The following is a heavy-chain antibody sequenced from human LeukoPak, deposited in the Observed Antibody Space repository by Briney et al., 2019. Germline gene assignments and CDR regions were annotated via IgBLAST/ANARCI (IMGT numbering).Heavy chain of an antibody. CDR1: GGSISSYY. Sequence: SETLSLTCTVSGGSISSYYWSWIRQPPGKGLEWIGYIYYSGSTNYNPSLKSRVTISVDTSKNQFSLKLSSVTAADTAVYYCARHIGITMVRGVPNWFDPWGQGTLVTVSS. CDR2: IYYSGST. V-gene: IGHV4-59*08. J-gene: IGHJ5*02. D-gene: IGHD3-10*01. CDR3: ARHIGITMVRGVPNWFDP.